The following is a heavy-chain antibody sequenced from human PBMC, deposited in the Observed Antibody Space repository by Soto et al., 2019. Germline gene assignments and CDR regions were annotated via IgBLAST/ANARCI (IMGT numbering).Heavy chain of an antibody. CDR2: LYSAGSA. J-gene: IGHJ4*02. CDR3: ARVHSSSYYYFDY. V-gene: IGHV3-66*01. D-gene: IGHD6-13*01. Sequence: GRLQRLCYAASGCNVSSYHMSWVRQAPGKGLEWVSVLYSAGSADFADSVKGRFTISRDNSKNTLYLQMSSLRAEDTAVYSCARVHSSSYYYFDYWGQGTLVTVSS. CDR1: GCNVSSYH.